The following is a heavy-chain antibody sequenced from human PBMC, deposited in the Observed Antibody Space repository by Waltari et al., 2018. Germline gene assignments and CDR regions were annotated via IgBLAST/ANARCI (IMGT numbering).Heavy chain of an antibody. D-gene: IGHD6-13*01. CDR2: IYYSGST. CDR3: ARSGGIAAFFDL. V-gene: IGHV4-59*01. CDR1: GGSISSYY. Sequence: QVQLQESGPGLVKPSETLSLTCPVSGGSISSYYWSWPRQPPGKGLEWIGYIYYSGSTNYNPSLKSRVTISVDTSKNQFSLKLSSVTAADTAVYYCARSGGIAAFFDLWGRGTLVTVSS. J-gene: IGHJ2*01.